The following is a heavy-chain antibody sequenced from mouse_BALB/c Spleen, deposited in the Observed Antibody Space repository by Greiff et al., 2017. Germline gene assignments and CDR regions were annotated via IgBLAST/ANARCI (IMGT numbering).Heavy chain of an antibody. Sequence: EVKLEESGGGLVKPGGSLKLSCAASGFAFSSYDMSWVRQTPEKRLEWVAYISSGGGSTYYPDTVKGRFTISRDNAKNTLYLQMSSLKSEDTAMYYCARGGTTATDYWGQGTSVTVSS. J-gene: IGHJ4*01. D-gene: IGHD1-2*01. V-gene: IGHV5-12-1*01. CDR1: GFAFSSYD. CDR3: ARGGTTATDY. CDR2: ISSGGGST.